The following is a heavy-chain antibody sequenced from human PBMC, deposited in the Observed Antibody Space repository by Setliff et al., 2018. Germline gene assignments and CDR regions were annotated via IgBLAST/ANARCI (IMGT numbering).Heavy chain of an antibody. CDR1: GGSISSYY. D-gene: IGHD6-19*01. CDR2: IYIGGSA. J-gene: IGHJ6*03. V-gene: IGHV4-4*07. Sequence: SETLSLTCTVSGGSISSYYWSWIRQPAGKGLEWIGHIYIGGSANYNPSLKSRVTMSIDTSKNQFSLKLNSVTAADMAVYYCAREQWLDPPGYYYMDVWAKGTKVTVSS. CDR3: AREQWLDPPGYYYMDV.